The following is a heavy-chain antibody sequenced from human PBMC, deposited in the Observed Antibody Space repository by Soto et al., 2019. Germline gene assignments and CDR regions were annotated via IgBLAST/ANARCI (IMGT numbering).Heavy chain of an antibody. J-gene: IGHJ6*02. CDR3: ARAITIFGVFEANYSYGMDA. V-gene: IGHV4-59*01. D-gene: IGHD3-3*01. Sequence: SETLSLTCTVSGGSISSYYWSWIRQPPGKGLEWIGYIYYSGSTNYNPSLKSRVTISVDTSKNQFSLKLSSVTAADTAVYYCARAITIFGVFEANYSYGMDALGQGTTVTVSS. CDR1: GGSISSYY. CDR2: IYYSGST.